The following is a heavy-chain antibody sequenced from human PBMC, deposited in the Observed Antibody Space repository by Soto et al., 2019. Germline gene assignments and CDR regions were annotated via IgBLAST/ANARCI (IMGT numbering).Heavy chain of an antibody. CDR3: ARSTIAPRLFMYPFDS. J-gene: IGHJ4*02. D-gene: IGHD6-6*01. V-gene: IGHV4-39*01. CDR2: IYYDGNT. CDR1: GDSITSSSYY. Sequence: QLQLQESGPGLVKPSETLSLTCTVSGDSITSSSYYWGWIRQPPGKVLECIGNIYYDGNTYYNPFLNRRVTSSPDTSKNQFSLRLNSVAAADTAVYYCARSTIAPRLFMYPFDSWGQGPLVTVSS.